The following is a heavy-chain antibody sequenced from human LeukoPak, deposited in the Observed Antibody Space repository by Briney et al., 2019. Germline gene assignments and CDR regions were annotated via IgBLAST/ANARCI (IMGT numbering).Heavy chain of an antibody. V-gene: IGHV4-31*03. CDR3: ARDHGRSYNYGSDALDI. CDR1: GGSIKGGGFF. J-gene: IGHJ3*02. CDR2: IYYSGST. Sequence: PSQTLSLTCSVSGGSIKGGGFFWNWVRQHPGKGLEWFGHIYYSGSTSYNPSVKSRVTISVDTSKNQFSLKLTSVTAADTAMYYCARDHGRSYNYGSDALDIWGQGTLVIVSA. D-gene: IGHD5-18*01.